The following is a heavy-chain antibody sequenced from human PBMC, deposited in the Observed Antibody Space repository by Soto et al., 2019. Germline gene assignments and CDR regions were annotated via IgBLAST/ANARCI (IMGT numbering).Heavy chain of an antibody. V-gene: IGHV3-11*01. J-gene: IGHJ4*02. D-gene: IGHD4-17*01. CDR1: GFTFSDYY. Sequence: PGGSLRLSCAASGFTFSDYYMSWIRQAPGKGLEWVSYITSSGGAIYYADSVKGRFTTSRDNAKNSLYLQMNSLRAEDTAVYYCARDRPLTTVTSSLYYWGQGTLVTISS. CDR2: ITSSGGAI. CDR3: ARDRPLTTVTSSLYY.